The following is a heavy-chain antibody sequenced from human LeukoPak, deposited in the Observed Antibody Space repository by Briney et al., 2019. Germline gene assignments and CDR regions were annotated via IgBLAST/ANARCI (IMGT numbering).Heavy chain of an antibody. J-gene: IGHJ4*02. CDR2: INSDGSST. CDR1: GFTFRTDW. CDR3: ARSTGAGPGY. Sequence: GGSLRLSCAASGFTFRTDWMHWVRQAPGKGPVWVPRINSDGSSTSYADSVKGRFTISRDNAKNTLYLQMNSLRAEDTAVYHCARSTGAGPGYWGQGTLVTVAS. V-gene: IGHV3-74*01. D-gene: IGHD2-8*02.